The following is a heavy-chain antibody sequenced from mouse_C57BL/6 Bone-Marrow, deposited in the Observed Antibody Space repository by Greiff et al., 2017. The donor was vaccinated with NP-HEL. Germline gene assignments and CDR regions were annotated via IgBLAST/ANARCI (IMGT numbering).Heavy chain of an antibody. CDR1: GYTFTSYG. CDR2: IYPRSGNT. CDR3: ARRRVTTVVAKGGFDY. Sequence: VQLQQSGAELARPGASVKLSCKASGYTFTSYGISWVKQRTGQGLEWIGEIYPRSGNTHYNEKFKGKATLTADKSSSTAYMELRSLTSEDSAVYFCARRRVTTVVAKGGFDYWGQGTTLTVSS. D-gene: IGHD1-1*01. V-gene: IGHV1-81*01. J-gene: IGHJ2*01.